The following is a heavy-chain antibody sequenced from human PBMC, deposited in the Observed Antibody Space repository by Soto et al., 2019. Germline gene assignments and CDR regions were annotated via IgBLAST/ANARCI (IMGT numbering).Heavy chain of an antibody. Sequence: SETLSLTYAVSGGYISSSNGWSWVRQPPGKGLEWIGEIYHSGSTNYNPSLKSRVTISVDKSKNQFSLKLSSVTAADTAVYYCASLGELSLLVYWGQGTLVTVSS. V-gene: IGHV4-4*02. CDR3: ASLGELSLLVY. CDR2: IYHSGST. D-gene: IGHD3-16*02. CDR1: GGYISSSNG. J-gene: IGHJ4*02.